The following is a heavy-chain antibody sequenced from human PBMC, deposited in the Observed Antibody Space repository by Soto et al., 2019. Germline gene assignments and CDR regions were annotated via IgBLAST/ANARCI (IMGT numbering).Heavy chain of an antibody. CDR3: ARVAGRAAIPDRYGMDV. Sequence: LETLGLTRNVSGGCVSRDYGSCARQPPGVGLVRIGYIYCSGSTTYNPSLKSRVTISVDTSKNQFSLKLSSVTAADTAVYYCARVAGRAAIPDRYGMDVWGQGTTVT. D-gene: IGHD2-2*01. V-gene: IGHV4-59*02. J-gene: IGHJ6*02. CDR1: GGCVSRDY. CDR2: IYCSGST.